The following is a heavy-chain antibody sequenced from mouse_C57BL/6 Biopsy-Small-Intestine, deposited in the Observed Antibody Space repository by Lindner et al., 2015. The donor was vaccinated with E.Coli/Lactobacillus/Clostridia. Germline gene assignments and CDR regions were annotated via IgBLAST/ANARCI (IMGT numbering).Heavy chain of an antibody. CDR3: ARDLRLDNWNDGTHDAFDI. Sequence: SVKVSCKASGYSFTSYYMHWVRQAPGQGLEWMGIINPSGGSTSYAQKFQGRVTMTRDTSTSTVYMELSSLRSEDTAVYYCARDLRLDNWNDGTHDAFDIWGQGTMVTVSS. CDR1: GYSFTSYY. V-gene: IGHV1-64*01. J-gene: IGHJ3*01. D-gene: IGHD4-1*01. CDR2: INPSGGST.